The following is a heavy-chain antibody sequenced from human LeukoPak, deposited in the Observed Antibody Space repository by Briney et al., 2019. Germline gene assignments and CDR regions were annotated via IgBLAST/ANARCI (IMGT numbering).Heavy chain of an antibody. CDR2: MNPINGNT. CDR3: ARSSSRHGAHY. D-gene: IGHD6-13*01. CDR1: GFTFTNYD. J-gene: IGHJ4*02. Sequence: ASVKVSCKATGFTFTNYDINWVRQATGQGLEWMGWMNPINGNTGYAQKFQGRVTMTRDTSISTAYMELRSLTSEDTAVYYCARSSSRHGAHYWGQGTLVTVSS. V-gene: IGHV1-8*01.